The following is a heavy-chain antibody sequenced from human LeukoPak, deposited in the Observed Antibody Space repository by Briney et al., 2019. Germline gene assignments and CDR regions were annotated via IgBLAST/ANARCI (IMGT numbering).Heavy chain of an antibody. D-gene: IGHD6-19*01. CDR2: INWNGGRT. Sequence: PGGSLRLSCAGFGFTFDDYGMNWVRQAPGKGLEWVSGINWNGGRTGYGESVKGRFTISRDNAKNSLYLQMNSLRAEDTAVYFCVRRIGVSGKTTRGFDFWGQGTLVTVSS. V-gene: IGHV3-20*04. CDR3: VRRIGVSGKTTRGFDF. J-gene: IGHJ4*02. CDR1: GFTFDDYG.